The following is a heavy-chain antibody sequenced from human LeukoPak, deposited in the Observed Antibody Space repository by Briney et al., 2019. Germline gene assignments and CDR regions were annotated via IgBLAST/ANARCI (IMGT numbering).Heavy chain of an antibody. Sequence: PSETLSLTCTVSGGSISSYYWSWLRQPPGKXXXXXGYIYYSGSTNYNPSLKSRVTISVDTSTNQFSLKLSSVTAADTAVYYCARDRDGYNPIFFDYWGQGTLVTVSS. CDR1: GGSISSYY. CDR2: IYYSGST. V-gene: IGHV4-59*01. D-gene: IGHD5-24*01. J-gene: IGHJ4*02. CDR3: ARDRDGYNPIFFDY.